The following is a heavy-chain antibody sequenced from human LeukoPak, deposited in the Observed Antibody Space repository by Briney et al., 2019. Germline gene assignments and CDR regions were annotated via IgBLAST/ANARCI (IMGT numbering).Heavy chain of an antibody. Sequence: SETLSLTCAVYGGSFSGYYWSWVRQPPGKGLEWIGEINHSGSTNYNPSLKSRVTISVDTSKNQFSLKLSSVTAADTAVYYCARRRRGLLVFPHYYFDYWGQGTLVTVSS. CDR2: INHSGST. D-gene: IGHD3-9*01. CDR1: GGSFSGYY. J-gene: IGHJ4*02. V-gene: IGHV4-34*01. CDR3: ARRRRGLLVFPHYYFDY.